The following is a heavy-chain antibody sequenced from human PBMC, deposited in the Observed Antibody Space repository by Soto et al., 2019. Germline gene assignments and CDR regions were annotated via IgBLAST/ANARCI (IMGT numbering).Heavy chain of an antibody. J-gene: IGHJ5*02. CDR3: AKGGGKELAVAFLNLFYP. D-gene: IGHD3-3*02. Sequence: GGSLRLSCEASGFTFSIYAMNWVRQAPGKGLEWVAGISGSGGRTFYAASVKGRFTISRDNSKNTLNLQMNSLSAEDMAVYYCAKGGGKELAVAFLNLFYPWGRGTLVTVSA. V-gene: IGHV3-23*01. CDR1: GFTFSIYA. CDR2: ISGSGGRT.